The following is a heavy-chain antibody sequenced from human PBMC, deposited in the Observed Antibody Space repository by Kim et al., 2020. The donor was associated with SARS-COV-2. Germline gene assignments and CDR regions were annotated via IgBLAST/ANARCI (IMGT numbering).Heavy chain of an antibody. J-gene: IGHJ4*02. CDR3: ARGHYYGSGKGDY. Sequence: YAQKFQGRVTMTRNTSISTAYMELSSLRSEDTAVYYCARGHYYGSGKGDYWGQGTLVTVSS. D-gene: IGHD3-10*01. V-gene: IGHV1-8*01.